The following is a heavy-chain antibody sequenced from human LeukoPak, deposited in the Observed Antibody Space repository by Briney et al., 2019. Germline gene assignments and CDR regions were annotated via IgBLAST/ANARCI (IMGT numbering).Heavy chain of an antibody. D-gene: IGHD6-19*01. CDR3: ARDRLIAVADAFDY. Sequence: GASVKVSCKASGYTFTSHYMHWVRQAPGQGLEWMGIINPGGGSTTYAQKFQGRVTMTRDTSTSTVYMELSSLRSEDTAVYYCARDRLIAVADAFDYWGQGTLVTVSS. CDR2: INPGGGST. CDR1: GYTFTSHY. J-gene: IGHJ4*02. V-gene: IGHV1-46*01.